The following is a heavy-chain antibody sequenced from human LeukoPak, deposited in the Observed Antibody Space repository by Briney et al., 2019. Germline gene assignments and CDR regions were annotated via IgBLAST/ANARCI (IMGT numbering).Heavy chain of an antibody. CDR3: AREEGYCSSTTCSAPFDY. CDR2: INPNSGGT. CDR1: RYTFTGYY. Sequence: GASGKVSCKASRYTFTGYYMHWVRQAPGQGLEWMGWINPNSGGTNYAQKFQGRVAMTRDTSISTAYMELSRLRSDDTAVYYCAREEGYCSSTTCSAPFDYWGQGTLVTVSS. J-gene: IGHJ4*02. V-gene: IGHV1-2*02. D-gene: IGHD2-2*01.